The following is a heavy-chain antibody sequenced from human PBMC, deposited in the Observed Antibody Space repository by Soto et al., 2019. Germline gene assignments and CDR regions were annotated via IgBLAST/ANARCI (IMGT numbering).Heavy chain of an antibody. CDR2: IYHSGST. CDR3: ARGADFWSGYTFDY. D-gene: IGHD3-3*01. CDR1: GGSISSGGYS. Sequence: SETLSLTCAVSGGSISSGGYSWSWIRQPPGKGLEWIGYIYHSGSTYYNPSLKSRVTISVDRSKNQFSLKLSSVTAADTAVCYCARGADFWSGYTFDYWGQGTTVPVSS. V-gene: IGHV4-30-2*01. J-gene: IGHJ4*02.